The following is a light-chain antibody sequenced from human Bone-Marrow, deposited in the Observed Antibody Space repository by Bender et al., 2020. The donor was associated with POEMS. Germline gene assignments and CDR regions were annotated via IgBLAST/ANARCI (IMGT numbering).Light chain of an antibody. CDR2: DVN. V-gene: IGLV2-14*03. CDR3: SSYTRNASLV. J-gene: IGLJ1*01. Sequence: QSALTQPAYVSGSPGQSITLSCTGGDDYVSWYQQYPGEAPKLLIYDVNHRPSGISNRFTGSQSGNTASLTISGLRAEDEADYYCSSYTRNASLVFGTGTKVTVL. CDR1: DDY.